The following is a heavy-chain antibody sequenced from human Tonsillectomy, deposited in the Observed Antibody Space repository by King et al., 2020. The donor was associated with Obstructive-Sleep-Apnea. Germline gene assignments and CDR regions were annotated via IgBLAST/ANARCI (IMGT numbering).Heavy chain of an antibody. CDR3: ARAHITGTTAYFDY. D-gene: IGHD1-20*01. CDR2: ILYDENVK. V-gene: IGHV3-33*01. Sequence: VQLVESGGGVVQPGRSLRLSCAASRFTFSSYAMHWVRQALGKGLEWLALILYDENVKYYTDSVKGRFTVSRDNSKNTLYLQMNSLRAEDTAVYYCARAHITGTTAYFDYWGQGTLVTVSS. CDR1: RFTFSSYA. J-gene: IGHJ4*02.